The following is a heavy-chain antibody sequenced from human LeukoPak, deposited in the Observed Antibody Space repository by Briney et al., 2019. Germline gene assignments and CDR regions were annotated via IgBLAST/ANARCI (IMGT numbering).Heavy chain of an antibody. Sequence: GGSLRLSCVDSGFTVSNNYMTWVRQAPGKGLEWVSLIYSNGATYYADSVKGRFTITRDNSKNTLYLQMNSLRAEDTAVYYCARAIFRAHDYWGQGTLVTVSS. CDR3: ARAIFRAHDY. V-gene: IGHV3-66*01. CDR2: IYSNGAT. CDR1: GFTVSNNY. J-gene: IGHJ4*02. D-gene: IGHD3-10*01.